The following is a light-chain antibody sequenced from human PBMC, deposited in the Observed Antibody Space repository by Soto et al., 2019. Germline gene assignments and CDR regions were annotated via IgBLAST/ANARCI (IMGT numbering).Light chain of an antibody. Sequence: DVVLTQSPLSLPVTLGQPASIACRSSQDLVLSDGNSFLGWSQQRPGRSPRRLIYKVSNRDSGVPARFSGSGSGTDFALKISRVEAEDVGVYYCMQGTHWPITFGHGTRLEI. V-gene: IGKV2-30*02. CDR3: MQGTHWPIT. J-gene: IGKJ5*01. CDR2: KVS. CDR1: QDLVLSDGNSF.